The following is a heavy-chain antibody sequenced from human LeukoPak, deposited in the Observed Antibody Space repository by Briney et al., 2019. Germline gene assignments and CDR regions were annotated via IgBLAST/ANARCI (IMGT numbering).Heavy chain of an antibody. J-gene: IGHJ4*02. CDR2: INPSGGST. Sequence: GGSLRLSCAASGYTFTSYYMHWVRQAPGQGLEWMGIINPSGGSTSYAQKFQGRVTMTRDTSTSTVYMELSSLTSDDTAVYYCAKGPHDYSNWLGDYWGQGTLVTVSS. V-gene: IGHV1-46*01. CDR1: GYTFTSYY. CDR3: AKGPHDYSNWLGDY. D-gene: IGHD4-11*01.